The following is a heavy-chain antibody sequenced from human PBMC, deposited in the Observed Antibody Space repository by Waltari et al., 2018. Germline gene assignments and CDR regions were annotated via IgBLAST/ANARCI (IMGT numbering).Heavy chain of an antibody. Sequence: EVQLVESGGGLVQPGRSLRLSCAASGFTFDDYAMHWVRQAPGKGLEWVSGISWNSGSIGYADSVKDRFTISRDNAKNSLYLQMNSLRAEDTALYYCAKDYGSGSYIFDYWGQGTLVTVSS. J-gene: IGHJ4*02. CDR3: AKDYGSGSYIFDY. CDR1: GFTFDDYA. CDR2: ISWNSGSI. D-gene: IGHD3-10*01. V-gene: IGHV3-9*01.